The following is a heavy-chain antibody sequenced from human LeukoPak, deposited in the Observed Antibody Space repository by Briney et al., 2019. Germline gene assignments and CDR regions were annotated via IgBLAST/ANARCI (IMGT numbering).Heavy chain of an antibody. CDR1: GYTFTSYG. D-gene: IGHD2-15*01. V-gene: IGHV1-18*01. Sequence: ASVKFSCKASGYTFTSYGISWVRQAPGQGLEWMGWISAYNGNTNYAQKLQGRVTMTTDTSTSTAYMELRSLRSDDTAVYYCAGELAASSWYGMDVWGQGTTVTVSS. CDR3: AGELAASSWYGMDV. CDR2: ISAYNGNT. J-gene: IGHJ6*02.